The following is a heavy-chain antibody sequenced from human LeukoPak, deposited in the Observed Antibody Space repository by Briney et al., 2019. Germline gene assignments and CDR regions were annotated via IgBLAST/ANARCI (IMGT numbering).Heavy chain of an antibody. CDR1: GGSISSSY. V-gene: IGHV4-59*08. Sequence: SETLSLTCTVSGGSISSSYWSWIRQPPGKGLEWIGYIYYSGSSSYNPSLKSRVTISVDTSKNQFSLKLSSVTAADTAVYYCARHGYYGPLDAFDIWGQGTMVTVSS. CDR3: ARHGYYGPLDAFDI. D-gene: IGHD3-22*01. J-gene: IGHJ3*02. CDR2: IYYSGSS.